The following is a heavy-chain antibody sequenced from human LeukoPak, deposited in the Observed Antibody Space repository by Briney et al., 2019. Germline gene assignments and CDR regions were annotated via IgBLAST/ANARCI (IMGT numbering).Heavy chain of an antibody. Sequence: PGGSLRLSCAASGFTFSSYAMSWVRQAPGKGLEWVSAISGSGGSTYYADSVKGRFTISRDNSKNTLYLQMNSLRAEDTAVYCCAKDGPPGYDFWSGYYGYYYYYMDVWGKGTTVTVSS. J-gene: IGHJ6*03. V-gene: IGHV3-23*01. CDR1: GFTFSSYA. D-gene: IGHD3-3*01. CDR2: ISGSGGST. CDR3: AKDGPPGYDFWSGYYGYYYYYMDV.